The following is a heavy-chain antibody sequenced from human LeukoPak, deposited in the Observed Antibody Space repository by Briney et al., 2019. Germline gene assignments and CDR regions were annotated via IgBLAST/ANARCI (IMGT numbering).Heavy chain of an antibody. V-gene: IGHV1-69*05. D-gene: IGHD3-3*01. CDR1: GGTFSSYA. CDR3: ARGFRTYDFWSGWSWAHDY. J-gene: IGHJ4*02. CDR2: IIPIFGTA. Sequence: GASVKVSCKASGGTFSSYAISWVRQAPGQGLEWMGGIIPIFGTANYAQKFQGRVTITRNTSISTAYMELSSLRSEDTAVYYCARGFRTYDFWSGWSWAHDYWGQGTLVTVSS.